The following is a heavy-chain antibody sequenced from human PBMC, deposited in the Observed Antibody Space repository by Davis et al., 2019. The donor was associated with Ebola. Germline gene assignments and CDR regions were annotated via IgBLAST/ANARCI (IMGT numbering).Heavy chain of an antibody. CDR2: ISSSSSYI. CDR3: ARARWRIFGVVNAFDI. Sequence: PGGSLRLSCAASGFTFSNNWMSWVRQAPGKGLEWVSSISSSSSYIYYADSVKGRFTISRDNAKNSLYLQMNSLRAEDTAVYYCARARWRIFGVVNAFDIWGQGTMVTVSS. J-gene: IGHJ3*02. CDR1: GFTFSNNW. D-gene: IGHD3-3*01. V-gene: IGHV3-21*01.